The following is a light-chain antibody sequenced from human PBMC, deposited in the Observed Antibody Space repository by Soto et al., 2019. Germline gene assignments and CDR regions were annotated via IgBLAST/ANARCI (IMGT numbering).Light chain of an antibody. CDR2: WAS. Sequence: DIVMTQSPDSLAVSLVERATINCKSSQSVLYSSNNKNYLAWYQQKPGQPPKLLIYWASTRESGVPDRFSGSGSGTDFTLTISSLQAEDVAVYYCQQYYSTPLTFCPGTRV. CDR3: QQYYSTPLT. J-gene: IGKJ3*01. CDR1: QSVLYSSNNKNY. V-gene: IGKV4-1*01.